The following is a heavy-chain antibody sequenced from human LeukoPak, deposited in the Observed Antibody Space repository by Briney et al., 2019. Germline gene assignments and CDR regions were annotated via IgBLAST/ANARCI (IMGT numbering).Heavy chain of an antibody. CDR3: VGFGAYGGL. Sequence: GGCPTLSCAASGFSFNDYDMHWVRQGKGKGLDWVSYISGSSGTIHYADCVRGRFTISRDNVKKSLYLYMNNLRAEDTAVYYCVGFGAYGGLWGQGTVVTVSP. CDR1: GFSFNDYD. CDR2: ISGSSGTI. V-gene: IGHV3-48*01. D-gene: IGHD4-23*01. J-gene: IGHJ4*02.